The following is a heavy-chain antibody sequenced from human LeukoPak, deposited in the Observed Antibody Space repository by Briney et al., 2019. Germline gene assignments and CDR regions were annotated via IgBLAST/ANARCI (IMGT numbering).Heavy chain of an antibody. CDR2: LYYSGSN. D-gene: IGHD4-17*01. Sequence: PSETLSLTCTVSGGSISSYFWSWIRQPPGKGLEWIGYLYYSGSNNYNPSLKSRVTISVDTSRNQFSLKLSSVTAADTAVYYCAREVTGTVTDVNWFDPWGQGTLVTVSS. CDR1: GGSISSYF. V-gene: IGHV4-59*01. J-gene: IGHJ5*02. CDR3: AREVTGTVTDVNWFDP.